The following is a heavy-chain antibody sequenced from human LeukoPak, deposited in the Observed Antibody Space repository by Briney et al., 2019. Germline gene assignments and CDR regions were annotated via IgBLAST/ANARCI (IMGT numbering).Heavy chain of an antibody. Sequence: ASVKVSCKASGYTFTSYGISWVRQAPGQGLEWMGWISAYNGNTNYAQKIQGRVTMTTDTSTSTAYMELRSLRSDDTAVYYCARALNYDILTGYSNWFDPWGQGTLVTVSS. CDR2: ISAYNGNT. CDR3: ARALNYDILTGYSNWFDP. J-gene: IGHJ5*02. V-gene: IGHV1-18*04. D-gene: IGHD3-9*01. CDR1: GYTFTSYG.